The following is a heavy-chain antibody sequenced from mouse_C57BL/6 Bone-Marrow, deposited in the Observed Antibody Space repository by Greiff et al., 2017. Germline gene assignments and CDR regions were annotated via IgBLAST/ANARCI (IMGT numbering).Heavy chain of an antibody. V-gene: IGHV1-64*01. CDR2: IHPISGST. CDR3: ARRESYYAMDY. J-gene: IGHJ4*01. CDR1: GSTFTGYG. Sequence: QVQLQQPGAELVKPGASVKLSCKASGSTFTGYGMPWGKRRPGQGLEWIGMIHPISGSTNYNEKFKSKATLTVDKSSSTAYMQLSSLTSEDSAVYYCARRESYYAMDYWGQGTSVTVSS.